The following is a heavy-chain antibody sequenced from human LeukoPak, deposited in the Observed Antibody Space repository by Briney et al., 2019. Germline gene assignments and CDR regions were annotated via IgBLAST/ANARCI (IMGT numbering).Heavy chain of an antibody. CDR2: IYYSGHT. CDR1: GYSISSGYY. CDR3: ARHEVGGSGSSSWLDY. J-gene: IGHJ4*02. Sequence: SETLSLTCTVSGYSISSGYYWGWIRQSPVKGLEWIGSIYYSGHTYYNPSFTSRVTISVDTSKNQVSLRLTAVTAADTAVYYCARHEVGGSGSSSWLDYWGQGTLVTVSS. V-gene: IGHV4-38-2*02. D-gene: IGHD3-10*01.